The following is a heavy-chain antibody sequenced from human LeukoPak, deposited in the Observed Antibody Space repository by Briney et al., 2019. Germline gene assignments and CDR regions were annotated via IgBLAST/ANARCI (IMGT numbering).Heavy chain of an antibody. CDR2: ISWNSGNI. Sequence: GRSLRLSCAASGFTFDDYAMHWVRQAPGKGLEWVSGISWNSGNIGYADSVKGRFTISRDNAKNSLYLQMNSLRAGDTALYYCAKSLGSYYYAFDIWGQGTMVTVSS. J-gene: IGHJ3*02. CDR3: AKSLGSYYYAFDI. CDR1: GFTFDDYA. V-gene: IGHV3-9*01. D-gene: IGHD1-26*01.